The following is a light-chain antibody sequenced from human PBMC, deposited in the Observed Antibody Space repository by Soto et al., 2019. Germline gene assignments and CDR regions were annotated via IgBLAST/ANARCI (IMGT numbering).Light chain of an antibody. Sequence: QSALTQPASVSGSPGQSITISCTGTSSDVGSYNLVSWYQQHPGKAPKLMIYEGSKRPSGVSNRFSGSKPGNTASLTISGLHAEDEDDYYCCSYAGSSAYVFGTGTKLTLL. J-gene: IGLJ1*01. V-gene: IGLV2-23*01. CDR3: CSYAGSSAYV. CDR1: SSDVGSYNL. CDR2: EGS.